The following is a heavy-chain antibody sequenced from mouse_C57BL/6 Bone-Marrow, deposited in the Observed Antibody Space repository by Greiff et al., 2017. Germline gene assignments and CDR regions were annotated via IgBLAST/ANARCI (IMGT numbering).Heavy chain of an antibody. J-gene: IGHJ3*01. V-gene: IGHV1-69*01. D-gene: IGHD2-3*01. CDR1: GYTFTSYW. CDR2: IDPSDSYT. Sequence: QVQLQQPGAELVMPGASVKLSCKASGYTFTSYWMHWVKQRPGQGLEWIGEIDPSDSYTNYNQKFKGKSTLTVDKSSSTAYMQLSSLPSEDSAVYYCARGGWLLRNWFAYWGQGTLVTVSA. CDR3: ARGGWLLRNWFAY.